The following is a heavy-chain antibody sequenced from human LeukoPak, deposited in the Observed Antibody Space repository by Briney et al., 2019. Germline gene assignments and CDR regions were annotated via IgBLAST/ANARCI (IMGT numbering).Heavy chain of an antibody. CDR1: GYTLTELS. CDR3: ATRTVTTPYYYYYGMDV. Sequence: VASVNVSCKVSGYTLTELSMHWVRRAPGKGLEWVGGFDPEDGETIYAQKFQGRVTMTEDTSTDTAYMELSSLRSEDTAVYYCATRTVTTPYYYYYGMDVWGQGTTVTVSS. J-gene: IGHJ6*02. V-gene: IGHV1-24*01. D-gene: IGHD4-17*01. CDR2: FDPEDGET.